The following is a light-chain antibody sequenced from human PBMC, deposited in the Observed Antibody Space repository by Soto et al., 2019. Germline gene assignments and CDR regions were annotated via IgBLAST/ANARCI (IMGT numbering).Light chain of an antibody. CDR3: QQRSTWPRT. CDR1: QSISTY. V-gene: IGKV3-11*01. Sequence: EIVLTQSPATLSLSPGERATLSCRASQSISTYLGWFQQKPGQAPRLLIHDASSRATGVPGRFSGSGSGTDFTLTISSLEPEDFAVYYCQQRSTWPRTFGQGTEVEIK. CDR2: DAS. J-gene: IGKJ1*01.